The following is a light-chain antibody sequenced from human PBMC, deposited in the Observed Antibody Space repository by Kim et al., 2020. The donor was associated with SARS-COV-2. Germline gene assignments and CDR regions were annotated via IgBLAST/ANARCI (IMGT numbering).Light chain of an antibody. CDR2: SNN. CDR3: ASWADSLSGHVA. CDR1: ASKTGGYC. V-gene: IGLV1-44*01. Sequence: KVTSSYPARASKTGGYCVNWSQHHPGTAPHLLIYSNNQRPSGVPGRFSASGSGTSASLAISAFQSEDEADYYCASWADSLSGHVAFGGGTKLTVL. J-gene: IGLJ2*01.